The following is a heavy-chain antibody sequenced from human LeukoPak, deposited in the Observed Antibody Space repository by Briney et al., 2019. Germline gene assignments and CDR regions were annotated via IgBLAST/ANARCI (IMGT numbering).Heavy chain of an antibody. Sequence: SETLSLTCTVSGGSISSYYWSWIRQPAGKGLEWIGRIYTSGSTNYNPSLKSRVTMSVDTSKNQFSLKLSSVTAADTAVYYCAKEGGFDRTYYYYYYGMDVWGQGTTVTVSS. CDR1: GGSISSYY. CDR2: IYTSGST. J-gene: IGHJ6*02. V-gene: IGHV4-4*07. D-gene: IGHD1-26*01. CDR3: AKEGGFDRTYYYYYYGMDV.